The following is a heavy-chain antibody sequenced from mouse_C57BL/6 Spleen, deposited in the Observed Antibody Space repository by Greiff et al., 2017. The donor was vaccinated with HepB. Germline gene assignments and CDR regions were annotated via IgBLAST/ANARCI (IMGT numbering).Heavy chain of an antibody. CDR2: ISGGGGNT. J-gene: IGHJ2*01. CDR1: GFTFSSYT. Sequence: EVQGVESGGGLVKPGGSLKLSCAASGFTFSSYTMSWVRQTPEKRLEWVATISGGGGNTYYPDSVKGRFTISRDNAKNTLYLQMSSLRSEDTALYYCARQDYYGSSYEWYFDYWGQGTTLTVSS. V-gene: IGHV5-9*01. CDR3: ARQDYYGSSYEWYFDY. D-gene: IGHD1-1*01.